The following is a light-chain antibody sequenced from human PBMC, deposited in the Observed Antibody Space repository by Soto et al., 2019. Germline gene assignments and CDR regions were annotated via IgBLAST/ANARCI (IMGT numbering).Light chain of an antibody. CDR2: GAS. V-gene: IGKV3-20*01. Sequence: EIALTQSPGTLSVSPGERATLSCRASQSVSNNLAWYQQKPGQAPRLLIYGASSRATGIPDRFSGSGFGTDFTLTISRLEPEDFAVYYCQHYDISLFAFGPGTKVDIK. CDR1: QSVSNN. J-gene: IGKJ3*01. CDR3: QHYDISLFA.